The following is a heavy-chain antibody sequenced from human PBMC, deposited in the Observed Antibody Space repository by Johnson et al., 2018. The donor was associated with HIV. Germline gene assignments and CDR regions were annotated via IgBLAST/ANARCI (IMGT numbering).Heavy chain of an antibody. CDR2: INQDGSEK. V-gene: IGHV3-7*05. CDR3: ASGDAFDI. Sequence: VQLVESGGGLVQPGGSLRLSCAAFGFSFSSNWMSWVRQAPGKGLEWVANINQDGSEKYHVDSVKGRFTISRDNGKSSLYLQMNSLRAEDTAVYYCASGDAFDIWGRGTKVTVSS. CDR1: GFSFSSNW. J-gene: IGHJ3*02.